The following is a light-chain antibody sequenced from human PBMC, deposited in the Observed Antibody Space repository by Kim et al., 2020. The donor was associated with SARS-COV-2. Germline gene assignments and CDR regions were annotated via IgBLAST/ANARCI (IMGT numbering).Light chain of an antibody. V-gene: IGKV4-1*01. J-gene: IGKJ2*01. CDR2: WAS. Sequence: RATITCNHSHSFLYDSYNKSFLAWYQQKPGPPPKLLIYWASTRESGVPDRFSGSGSGTDFTLTISSLQAEDVAVYYCQQYYSAPYTFGQGTKLEI. CDR1: HSFLYDSYNKSF. CDR3: QQYYSAPYT.